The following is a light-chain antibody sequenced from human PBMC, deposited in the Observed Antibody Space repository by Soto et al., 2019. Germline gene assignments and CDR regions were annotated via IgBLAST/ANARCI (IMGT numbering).Light chain of an antibody. V-gene: IGKV1-5*03. Sequence: DIQMTQSPSTLSASVVDRVTITCRASQSFNTWLAWYQQKPGKAPNLLIYKASTLKSGVPSRFSGSGSGTEFTLTISSLQPDDFATYYCQHYNSYSEACGQGTKGDIK. CDR2: KAS. J-gene: IGKJ1*01. CDR3: QHYNSYSEA. CDR1: QSFNTW.